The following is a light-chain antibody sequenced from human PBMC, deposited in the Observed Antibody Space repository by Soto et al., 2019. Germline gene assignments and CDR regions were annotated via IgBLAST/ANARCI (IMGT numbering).Light chain of an antibody. Sequence: ESVLTQSPGSLSLSPGETATLSCRASQSIINNYLAWYQQKPGQAPRLLIYGASIRATGVPDRFSGSGSGTDFTLTITRLEDEDFAVYSCQRYGPSNLMYTFGQGTKVGVK. V-gene: IGKV3-20*01. CDR1: QSIINNY. J-gene: IGKJ2*01. CDR3: QRYGPSNLMYT. CDR2: GAS.